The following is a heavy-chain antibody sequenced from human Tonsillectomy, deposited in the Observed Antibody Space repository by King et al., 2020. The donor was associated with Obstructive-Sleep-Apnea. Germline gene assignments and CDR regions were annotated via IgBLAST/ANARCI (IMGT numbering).Heavy chain of an antibody. CDR3: ARGSPYYFDY. D-gene: IGHD3-10*01. Sequence: VQLQESGPGLVKPSQTLSLTCIVSGGSISSDGYYWSWIRQHPGKGLEWIAYIYYSGSPYYNPSLKSRVTISVDTSKNQLSLKLSSMTAADTAVYYCARGSPYYFDYWGQGTLVTVSS. CDR1: GGSISSDGYY. V-gene: IGHV4-31*03. J-gene: IGHJ4*02. CDR2: IYYSGSP.